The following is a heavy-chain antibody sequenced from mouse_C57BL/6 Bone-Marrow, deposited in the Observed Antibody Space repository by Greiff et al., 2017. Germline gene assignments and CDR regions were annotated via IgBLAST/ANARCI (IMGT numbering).Heavy chain of an antibody. V-gene: IGHV1-42*01. CDR3: ARIYRFAY. Sequence: EVKLQQSGPELVKPGASVKISCKASGYSFTGYYMNWVKQSPEKSLEWIGEINPSTGGTTYNQKFKAKATLTVDKSSSTAYMQLKSLTSEDSAVYYCARIYRFAYWGQGTLVTVSA. D-gene: IGHD1-3*01. J-gene: IGHJ3*01. CDR2: INPSTGGT. CDR1: GYSFTGYY.